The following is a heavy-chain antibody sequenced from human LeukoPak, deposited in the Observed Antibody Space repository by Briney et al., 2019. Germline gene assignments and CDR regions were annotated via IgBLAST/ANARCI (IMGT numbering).Heavy chain of an antibody. Sequence: PGGSLRLSCAASGLTFSSYWMSWVRQAPGKGLEWVANIKQDGSEKYYVDSVKGRFTISRDNAKNSLYLQMSRLRAEDTAVYYFARNTYDCGGYSSHLDSWAKGPLVTVSS. D-gene: IGHD3-22*01. V-gene: IGHV3-7*01. J-gene: IGHJ4*02. CDR1: GLTFSSYW. CDR3: ARNTYDCGGYSSHLDS. CDR2: IKQDGSEK.